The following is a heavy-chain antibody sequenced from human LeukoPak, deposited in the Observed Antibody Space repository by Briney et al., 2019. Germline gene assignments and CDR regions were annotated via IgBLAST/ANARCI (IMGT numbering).Heavy chain of an antibody. D-gene: IGHD3-10*01. Sequence: PGGSLRLSCAASGFTFSIYSMNWVRQAPGKGLEWIGSVSHSGNTYYKSSLRSRVTVSLDTSKNEFSLILTSVTAADTAEYYCARHLYYSASAFWYIDLWGRGTLVIVSP. J-gene: IGHJ2*01. V-gene: IGHV4-59*05. CDR2: VSHSGNT. CDR3: ARHLYYSASAFWYIDL. CDR1: GFTFSIYSMN.